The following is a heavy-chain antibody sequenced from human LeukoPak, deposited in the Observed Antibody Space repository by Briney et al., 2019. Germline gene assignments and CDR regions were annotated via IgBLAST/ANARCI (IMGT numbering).Heavy chain of an antibody. CDR2: IYYSGST. J-gene: IGHJ6*03. V-gene: IGHV4-39*01. D-gene: IGHD1-14*01. Sequence: SXTLSLTCTVSGGSISSSSYYWGWIRQPRGKGLEWIESIYYSGSTYYNPDLKSRVTISVDTSKNQFSLKLSSVTAADTAVYYCARTPPPGGYYYYYMDVWGKGTTVTVSS. CDR1: GGSISSSSYY. CDR3: ARTPPPGGYYYYYMDV.